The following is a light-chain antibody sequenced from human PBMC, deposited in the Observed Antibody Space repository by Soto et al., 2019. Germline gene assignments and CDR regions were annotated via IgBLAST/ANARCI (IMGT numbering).Light chain of an antibody. J-gene: IGKJ4*01. CDR1: QSVSSSY. Sequence: DIVLPQSHGTMSLSPGERSALSGRDSQSVSSSYLAWYQQKPGRATRLLIYGASNRATGIPDRFSGSGSGTDFTLTISRLEPEEFAVYYCKKYDNSPLTFGGGTKVDNK. CDR2: GAS. CDR3: KKYDNSPLT. V-gene: IGKV3-20*01.